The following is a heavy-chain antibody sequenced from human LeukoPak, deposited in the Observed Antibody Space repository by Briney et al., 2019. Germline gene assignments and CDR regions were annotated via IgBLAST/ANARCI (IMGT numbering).Heavy chain of an antibody. V-gene: IGHV3-7*01. J-gene: IGHJ4*02. D-gene: IGHD3-9*01. CDR2: IKQDGREK. CDR1: GFTFSSYS. Sequence: QTGGSLRLSCAASGFTFSSYSMSWVRQAPGKGLEWVANIKQDGREKYYVDSVKGRFTISRDNAKNSLYLQMNSLRAEDTAVYYCARVEDYDILTGFDYWGQGTLVTVSS. CDR3: ARVEDYDILTGFDY.